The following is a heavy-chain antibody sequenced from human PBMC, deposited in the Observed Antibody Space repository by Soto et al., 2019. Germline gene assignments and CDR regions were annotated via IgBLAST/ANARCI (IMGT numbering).Heavy chain of an antibody. D-gene: IGHD6-6*01. Sequence: PGGSLRLSCAASGFTFSSYSMNWVRQAPGKGLEWVSYISSSSSTIYYADSVKGRFTISRDNAKNSLYLQMNSLRDEDTAVYYCARDLGYSSSSSSGMDVWGQGTTVTVSS. CDR1: GFTFSSYS. CDR3: ARDLGYSSSSSSGMDV. CDR2: ISSSSSTI. J-gene: IGHJ6*02. V-gene: IGHV3-48*02.